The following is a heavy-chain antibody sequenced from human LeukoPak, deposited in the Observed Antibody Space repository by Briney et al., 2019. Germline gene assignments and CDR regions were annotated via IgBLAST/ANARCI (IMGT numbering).Heavy chain of an antibody. J-gene: IGHJ1*01. V-gene: IGHV1-18*01. CDR3: ATATQPRAYFLH. Sequence: ASVKVSCKASVYTFTTYSLAWVRQAPGQSHECMVCISVNNGGTNYAQSFQDRVTLTRDTSTNTAYLELRSLRSYDTAIIYCATATQPRAYFLHWGQGTLVSVSS. D-gene: IGHD2-2*01. CDR2: ISVNNGGT. CDR1: VYTFTTYS.